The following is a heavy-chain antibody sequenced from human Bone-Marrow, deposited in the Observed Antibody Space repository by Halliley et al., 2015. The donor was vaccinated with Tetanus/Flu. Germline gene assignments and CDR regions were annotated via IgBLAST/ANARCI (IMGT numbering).Heavy chain of an antibody. Sequence: TASGFTFNKYGMHWVRQAPGKGLEWVAVISFDGSDKHYADSVKGRFTISRDNSKNTLFLQMNSLRREDTAVYYCAKNEDDYDNSDHIYWGQGALVTVSS. CDR3: AKNEDDYDNSDHIY. V-gene: IGHV3-30*18. CDR2: ISFDGSDK. D-gene: IGHD3-22*01. CDR1: GFTFNKYG. J-gene: IGHJ4*02.